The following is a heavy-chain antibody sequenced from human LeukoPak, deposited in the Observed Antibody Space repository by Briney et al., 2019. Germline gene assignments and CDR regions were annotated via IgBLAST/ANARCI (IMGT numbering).Heavy chain of an antibody. D-gene: IGHD1-26*01. CDR1: GFIFSNYW. Sequence: GGSLRLSCAASGFIFSNYWMHWVRQAPGKGLVWVSRIKTDGSTITYADSVKGRFTISRDNAMNTLYLQMNSLGAEDTAVYYCARVGQGEWFFDLWGRGTLVTVSS. CDR3: ARVGQGEWFFDL. J-gene: IGHJ2*01. CDR2: IKTDGSTI. V-gene: IGHV3-74*01.